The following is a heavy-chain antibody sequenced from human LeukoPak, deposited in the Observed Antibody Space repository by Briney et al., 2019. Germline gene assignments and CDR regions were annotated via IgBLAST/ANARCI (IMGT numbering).Heavy chain of an antibody. D-gene: IGHD4-11*01. Sequence: ASVKVSCKASGYSLSSNGISWARQAPGQGLEWMGWISDYSGNTKYAQNFQDRVTLTTDRSTNTAYMELRSLGSDDTAVYYCAREGATDYYFDPWGQGTLVTVSS. CDR3: AREGATDYYFDP. CDR2: ISDYSGNT. J-gene: IGHJ4*02. V-gene: IGHV1-18*01. CDR1: GYSLSSNG.